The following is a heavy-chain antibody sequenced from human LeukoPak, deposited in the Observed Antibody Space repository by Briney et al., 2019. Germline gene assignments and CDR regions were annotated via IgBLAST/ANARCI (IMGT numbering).Heavy chain of an antibody. J-gene: IGHJ4*02. Sequence: ASVKVSCKASGYTFTGYYMHWVRQAPGQGLEWMGWINPNSGGTNYAQKFQGRVTMTRDTSISTAYMELSRLRSDDTAVYYCARKYYYDSSGYCYNFFGYWGQGTLVTVSS. CDR3: ARKYYYDSSGYCYNFFGY. CDR1: GYTFTGYY. V-gene: IGHV1-2*02. D-gene: IGHD3-22*01. CDR2: INPNSGGT.